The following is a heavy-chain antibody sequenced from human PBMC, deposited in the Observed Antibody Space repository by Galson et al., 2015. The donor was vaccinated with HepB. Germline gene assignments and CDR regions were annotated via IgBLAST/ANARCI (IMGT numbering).Heavy chain of an antibody. V-gene: IGHV3-23*01. CDR1: GFTLSTYA. D-gene: IGHD2-21*02. J-gene: IGHJ6*02. CDR3: AKAQAHCGGDCYSPYYYYGLNV. CDR2: ISGSYGST. Sequence: SLRLSCAASGFTLSTYAMSWVRQAPGKGLEWVSGISGSYGSTYYADYVKGRFTISRDDSKNTLFLQVSRLRAEDTAVYFCAKAQAHCGGDCYSPYYYYGLNVWGQGTTVTVSS.